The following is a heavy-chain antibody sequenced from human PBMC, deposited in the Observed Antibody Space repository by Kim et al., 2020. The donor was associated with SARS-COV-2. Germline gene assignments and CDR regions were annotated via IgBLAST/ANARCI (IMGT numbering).Heavy chain of an antibody. Sequence: SGKGRFTISRNNSKNTLYLQMNSRRAEDTAVYYCAKFTYYYGSGSYGMDVWGQGTTVTVSS. V-gene: IGHV3-23*03. J-gene: IGHJ6*02. D-gene: IGHD3-10*01. CDR3: AKFTYYYGSGSYGMDV.